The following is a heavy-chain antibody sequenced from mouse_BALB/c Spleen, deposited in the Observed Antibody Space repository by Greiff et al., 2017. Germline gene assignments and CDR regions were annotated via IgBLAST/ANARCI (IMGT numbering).Heavy chain of an antibody. V-gene: IGHV2-9*02. CDR2: IWAGGST. Sequence: VKLMESGPGLVAPSQSLSITCTVSGFSLTSYGVHWVRQPPGKGLEWLGVIWAGGSTNYNSALMSRLSISKDNSKSQVFLKMNSLQTDDTAMYYCAREGGYYGNPYSMDYWGQGTSVTVSS. D-gene: IGHD2-1*01. J-gene: IGHJ4*01. CDR1: GFSLTSYG. CDR3: AREGGYYGNPYSMDY.